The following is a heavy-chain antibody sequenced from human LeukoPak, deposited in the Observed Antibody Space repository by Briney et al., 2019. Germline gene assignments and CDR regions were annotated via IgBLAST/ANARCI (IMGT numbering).Heavy chain of an antibody. CDR3: AKDFRISYSAHFDY. D-gene: IGHD2-21*01. J-gene: IGHJ4*02. Sequence: GGSLRLSCVGSGFTFRSHAMSWVRQAPEKGLEFVSGIYENGGTTYYADSVKGRFSISRDNSKNTLYLQMDSLRGEDTAVYYCAKDFRISYSAHFDYWGQGALVTVSS. CDR1: GFTFRSHA. CDR2: IYENGGTT. V-gene: IGHV3-23*01.